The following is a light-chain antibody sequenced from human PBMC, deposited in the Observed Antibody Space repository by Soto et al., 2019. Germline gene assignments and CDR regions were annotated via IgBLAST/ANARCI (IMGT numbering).Light chain of an antibody. Sequence: DIQMTQSPSSLSASVGDRVTITCRASRGIRDALGWYQQKSGKVPKRLIYSASSLQNGVPSRFSGRGYGTEFTLTISSLQPEDFATYFCLQHSDYPFTVGQGNRLEI. CDR2: SAS. V-gene: IGKV1-17*01. CDR1: RGIRDA. CDR3: LQHSDYPFT. J-gene: IGKJ2*01.